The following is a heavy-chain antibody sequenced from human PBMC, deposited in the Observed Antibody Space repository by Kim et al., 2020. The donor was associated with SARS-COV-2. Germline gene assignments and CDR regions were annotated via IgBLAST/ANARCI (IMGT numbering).Heavy chain of an antibody. CDR1: GLSFSTSW. Sequence: GGSLRLSCAASGLSFSTSWKGWVRQAPGKGLEWAASIREDGSAQFYLDSVKGRFTTSRDNAQNSMPLQMNTLRAEDTAVYYCARCSIGSRSFDNWGQG. CDR3: ARCSIGSRSFDN. CDR2: IREDGSAQ. D-gene: IGHD3-10*02. V-gene: IGHV3-7*01. J-gene: IGHJ4*02.